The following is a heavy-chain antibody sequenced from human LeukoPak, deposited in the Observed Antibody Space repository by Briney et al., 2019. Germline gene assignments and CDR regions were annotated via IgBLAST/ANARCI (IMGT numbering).Heavy chain of an antibody. CDR1: GFTFSSYA. CDR3: LGYCSGGNCYSGGY. Sequence: GGSLRLSCAASGFTFSSYAMSWVRQAPGKRLEWVSAISTSGDSTYYADSVKGRFTISRDNSKNTQSLQMNSLRAEDTAVYYCLGYCSGGNCYSGGYWGQGTLVAVSS. J-gene: IGHJ4*02. CDR2: ISTSGDST. D-gene: IGHD2-15*01. V-gene: IGHV3-23*01.